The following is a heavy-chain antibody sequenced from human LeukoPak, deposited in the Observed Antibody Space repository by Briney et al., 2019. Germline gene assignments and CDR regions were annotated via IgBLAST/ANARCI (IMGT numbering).Heavy chain of an antibody. CDR2: IYTSGST. D-gene: IGHD6-13*01. J-gene: IGHJ4*02. V-gene: IGHV4-61*02. Sequence: PSETLSLTCTVSGGSISSGSYYWSWIRQPAGKGLEWIGRIYTSGSTNYNPSLKSRVTISVDTSKNQFSLKLSSVTAADTAVYYRARDSSSWYGVDYWGQGTLVTVSS. CDR1: GGSISSGSYY. CDR3: ARDSSSWYGVDY.